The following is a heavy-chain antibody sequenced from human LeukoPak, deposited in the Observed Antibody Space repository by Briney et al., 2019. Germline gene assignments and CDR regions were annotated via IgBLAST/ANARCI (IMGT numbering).Heavy chain of an antibody. CDR2: IYYSGST. V-gene: IGHV4-59*08. CDR3: ARSVLRDSSGYFYLGPLLDAFDI. CDR1: GGSISSYY. D-gene: IGHD3-22*01. J-gene: IGHJ3*02. Sequence: SETLSLTCTVSGGSISSYYWSWIRQPPGKGLEWIGYIYYSGSTNYNPSLKSRVTISVDTSKNQFSLKLSSVTAADTAVYYCARSVLRDSSGYFYLGPLLDAFDIWGQGTMVTVSS.